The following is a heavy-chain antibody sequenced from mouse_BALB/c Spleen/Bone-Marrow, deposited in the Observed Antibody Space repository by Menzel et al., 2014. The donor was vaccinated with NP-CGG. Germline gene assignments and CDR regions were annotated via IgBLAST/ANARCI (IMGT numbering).Heavy chain of an antibody. CDR3: AVYYYGSSLFAY. V-gene: IGHV14-3*02. CDR2: FDLANGNT. D-gene: IGHD1-1*01. J-gene: IGHJ3*01. CDR1: GFNIKDTY. Sequence: VQLKESGAELVKPGASVKLSCTASGFNIKDTYLHWVKQSPKQGLEWMGRFDLANGNTKYDPKFQGKATITADTSSNTAHLQLSSLTSEDTAVYYCAVYYYGSSLFAYWGQGTLVTVSA.